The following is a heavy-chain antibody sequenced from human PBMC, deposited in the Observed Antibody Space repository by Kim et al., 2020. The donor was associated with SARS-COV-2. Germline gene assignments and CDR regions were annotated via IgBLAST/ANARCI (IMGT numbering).Heavy chain of an antibody. CDR3: ARDDYYDSSGYYYFDY. CDR2: IWYDGSNK. V-gene: IGHV3-33*01. CDR1: GFTFSSYG. J-gene: IGHJ4*02. Sequence: GGSLRLSCAASGFTFSSYGMHWVRQAPGKGLEWVAVIWYDGSNKYCADSVKGRFTISRDNSKNTLYLQMNSLRAEDTAVYYCARDDYYDSSGYYYFDYWGQGTLVTVSS. D-gene: IGHD3-22*01.